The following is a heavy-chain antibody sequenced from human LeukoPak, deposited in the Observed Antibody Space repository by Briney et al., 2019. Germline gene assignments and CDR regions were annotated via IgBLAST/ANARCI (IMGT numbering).Heavy chain of an antibody. Sequence: SETLSLTCAVSGYSISSGYYWGWIRQPPGKGLEWIGSIYHSGSTYYNPSLKSRVTISVDTSKNQFSLKLSSVTAADTAVYYCASVVTVTTIDGRDYWGQGTLVTVSS. CDR1: GYSISSGYY. D-gene: IGHD4-11*01. CDR3: ASVVTVTTIDGRDY. CDR2: IYHSGST. V-gene: IGHV4-38-2*01. J-gene: IGHJ4*02.